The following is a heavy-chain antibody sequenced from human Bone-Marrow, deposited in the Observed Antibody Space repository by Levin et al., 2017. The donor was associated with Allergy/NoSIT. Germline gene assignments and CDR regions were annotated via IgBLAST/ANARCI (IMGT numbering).Heavy chain of an antibody. CDR3: TRDRGDIVAPDGPSDAFDI. J-gene: IGHJ3*02. CDR2: IRSKAYGGTT. CDR1: GFTFGDYA. V-gene: IGHV3-49*03. Sequence: PGGSLRLSCTASGFTFGDYAMSWFRQAPGKGLEWVGFIRSKAYGGTTEYAASVKGRFTISRDDSKSIAYLQMNSLKTEDTAVYYCTRDRGDIVAPDGPSDAFDIWGQGTMVTVSS. D-gene: IGHD2-15*01.